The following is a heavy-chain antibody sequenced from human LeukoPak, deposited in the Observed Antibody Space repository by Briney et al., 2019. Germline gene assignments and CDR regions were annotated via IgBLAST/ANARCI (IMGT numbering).Heavy chain of an antibody. D-gene: IGHD3-16*01. CDR1: GFTFSTYV. J-gene: IGHJ6*01. V-gene: IGHV3-23*01. CDR3: AKYKFPAGDYDALMD. CDR2: IRGSDDRK. Sequence: GGSLRLSCAASGFTFSTYVMSWARQVPGKGLEWVSAIRGSDDRKYYADSVKGRFTISRDNSKRTLFLQMNSLRVEDAAVYFCAKYKFPAGDYDALMD.